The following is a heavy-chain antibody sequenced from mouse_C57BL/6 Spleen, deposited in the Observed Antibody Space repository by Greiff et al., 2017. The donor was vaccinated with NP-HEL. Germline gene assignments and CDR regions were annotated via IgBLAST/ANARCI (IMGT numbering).Heavy chain of an antibody. V-gene: IGHV5-16*01. J-gene: IGHJ3*01. CDR1: GFTFSDYY. CDR2: INYDGSST. D-gene: IGHD1-1*01. Sequence: EVNLVESEGGLVQPGSSMKLSCTASGFTFSDYYMAWVRQVPEKGLEWVANINYDGSSTYYLDSLKSRFIISRDNAKNILYLQMSSLKSEDTATYYCARERDYYGSSYGFAYWGQGTLVTVSA. CDR3: ARERDYYGSSYGFAY.